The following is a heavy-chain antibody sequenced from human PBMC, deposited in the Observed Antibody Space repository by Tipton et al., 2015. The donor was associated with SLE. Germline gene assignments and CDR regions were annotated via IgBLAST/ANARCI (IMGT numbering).Heavy chain of an antibody. J-gene: IGHJ2*01. V-gene: IGHV4-59*08. D-gene: IGHD3-10*01. CDR1: GGSISSYY. CDR2: IYYSGST. Sequence: TLSLTCTVSGGSISSYYWSWIRQPPGKGLEWIEYIYYSGSTNYNPSLKSRVTISVDTSRNQFSLKLSSVTAADTAVYYCASGAGDWYFDLWGRGTRVTVSS. CDR3: ASGAGDWYFDL.